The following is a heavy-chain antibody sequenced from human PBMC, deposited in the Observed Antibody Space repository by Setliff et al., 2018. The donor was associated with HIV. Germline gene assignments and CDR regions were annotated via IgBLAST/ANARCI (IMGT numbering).Heavy chain of an antibody. CDR3: ARDWLADGYSTKFAFDI. J-gene: IGHJ3*02. Sequence: GESLKISCAASGFTFSSYSLNWVRQAPGKGLEWVSYISSSSSTVFYADSVKGRFTISRDDAKNSLFLQMNSLRAENTAVYYCARDWLADGYSTKFAFDIWGQGTMVTVSS. CDR1: GFTFSSYS. V-gene: IGHV3-48*01. CDR2: ISSSSSTV. D-gene: IGHD5-18*01.